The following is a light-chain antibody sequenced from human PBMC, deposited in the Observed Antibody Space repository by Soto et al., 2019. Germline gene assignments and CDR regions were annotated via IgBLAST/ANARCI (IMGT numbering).Light chain of an antibody. CDR1: QSISSW. CDR2: KAS. Sequence: DIQMTQSPSTLSASVGDRVTITCRASQSISSWLAWYQQKPGKAPKLLIYKASSLESGVQSRFSGSGSGTEFTPTIRSLQPDDFATYYCKQYNSLWTCGQGTKVDIK. V-gene: IGKV1-5*03. CDR3: KQYNSLWT. J-gene: IGKJ1*01.